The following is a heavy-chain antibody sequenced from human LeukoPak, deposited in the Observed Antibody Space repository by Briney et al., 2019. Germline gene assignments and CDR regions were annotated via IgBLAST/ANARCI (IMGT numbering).Heavy chain of an antibody. V-gene: IGHV1-46*03. J-gene: IGHJ4*02. Sequence: ASVKVSCKASGYSFTSYYMHWVRRAPGQGLEWMGIINPSAGSTSFAQKFQGRVTMTRDTSTSTVYMELSSLRSEDTAVYYCARDNRGYSYGSFDYWGQGTLVTVSS. CDR2: INPSAGST. D-gene: IGHD5-18*01. CDR1: GYSFTSYY. CDR3: ARDNRGYSYGSFDY.